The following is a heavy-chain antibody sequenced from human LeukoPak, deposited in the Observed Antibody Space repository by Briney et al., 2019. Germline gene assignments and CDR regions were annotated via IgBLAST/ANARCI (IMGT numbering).Heavy chain of an antibody. J-gene: IGHJ6*03. CDR1: GGTFSGYY. D-gene: IGHD1-26*01. CDR3: ARLSVIVGAALEYYYYYMDV. V-gene: IGHV4-34*01. CDR2: SNDSGGT. Sequence: SETLSLTCAVYGGTFSGYYWSWIRQPPGKRLEWVGESNDSGGTNYNPSLKSRVTISADKSKNQVSLKLTSVTAADTAVYYCARLSVIVGAALEYYYYYMDVWGQGTTITVSS.